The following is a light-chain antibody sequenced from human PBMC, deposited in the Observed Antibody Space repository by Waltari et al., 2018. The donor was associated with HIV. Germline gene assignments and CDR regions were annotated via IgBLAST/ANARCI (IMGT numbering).Light chain of an antibody. J-gene: IGKJ2*01. CDR3: HQSSSLPHT. CDR2: YAS. CDR1: QSIGSS. Sequence: EIVLTQSPDFQSVSPKEKVTITCRASQSIGSSLHCYQQKPDQSPKLLIKYASRSCSGVPSRFSGSGSGTDFNLTINRLEGEDAATYYCHQSSSLPHTFGQGTKLEIK. V-gene: IGKV6-21*01.